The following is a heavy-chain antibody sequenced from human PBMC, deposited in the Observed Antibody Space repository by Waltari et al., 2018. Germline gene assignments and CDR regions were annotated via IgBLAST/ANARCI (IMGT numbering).Heavy chain of an antibody. CDR2: INPNSGGT. V-gene: IGHV1-2*02. CDR1: GYPFTGYY. D-gene: IGHD1-26*01. J-gene: IGHJ4*02. Sequence: QVQLVQSGAEVKKPGASVKVSCKASGYPFTGYYMPWLRQAPGQGLEWMGWINPNSGGTNYAQKFQGRVTMTRDTSISTAYMELSRLRSDDTAVYYCARTKGKWEPLDYWGQGTLVTVSS. CDR3: ARTKGKWEPLDY.